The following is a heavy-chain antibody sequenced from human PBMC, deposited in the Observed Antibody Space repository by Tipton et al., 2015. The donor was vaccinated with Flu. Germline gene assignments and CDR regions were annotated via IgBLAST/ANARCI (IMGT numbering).Heavy chain of an antibody. CDR1: GGSISTFY. CDR2: IHDSGYT. V-gene: IGHV4-59*01. D-gene: IGHD6-13*01. Sequence: TLSLTCTVSGGSISTFYWSWIRQPPGKGLEWIASIHDSGYTYHNPSLKSRVTIAVDTSKNQFSLKLSSVTAADTAVYYCARDVAAVPAAIRDWGQGTLVTVSS. J-gene: IGHJ4*02. CDR3: ARDVAAVPAAIRD.